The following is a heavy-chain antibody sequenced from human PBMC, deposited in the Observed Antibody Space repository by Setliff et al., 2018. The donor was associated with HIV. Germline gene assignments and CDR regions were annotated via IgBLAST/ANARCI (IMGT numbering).Heavy chain of an antibody. CDR2: IVPILNTG. J-gene: IGHJ4*02. D-gene: IGHD3-22*01. CDR1: GGTFRSHE. Sequence: ASVKVSCKASGGTFRSHEISWVRQAPGQGLEWMGGIVPILNTGNYAPKFRGRVTITADESTTTAYMELGSLRSEDTAVYYCARIPNHSSGFDYWGQGTPVTVSS. CDR3: ARIPNHSSGFDY. V-gene: IGHV1-69*13.